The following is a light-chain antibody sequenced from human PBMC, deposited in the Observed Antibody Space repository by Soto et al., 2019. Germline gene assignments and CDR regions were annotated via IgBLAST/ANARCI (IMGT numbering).Light chain of an antibody. V-gene: IGKV1-39*01. CDR3: QQYDSSPRT. Sequence: DIQMTQSPSSLSASVGDRVTITCRASQSISTYLNWYQQKAGLAPKLLIYAASSLQSGVPSRFSGSGSGTDFTLTISSLQPEDFAVYWCQQYDSSPRTFGQGTKVEIK. J-gene: IGKJ1*01. CDR2: AAS. CDR1: QSISTY.